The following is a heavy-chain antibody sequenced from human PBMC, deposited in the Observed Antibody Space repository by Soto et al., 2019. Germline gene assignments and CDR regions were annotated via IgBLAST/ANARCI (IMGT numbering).Heavy chain of an antibody. CDR1: GYTFTSYY. J-gene: IGHJ4*02. D-gene: IGHD6-13*01. V-gene: IGHV1-46*03. CDR2: INPSGGST. CDR3: ARDLYSSSWSPREPEYFDY. Sequence: ASVKVSCKASGYTFTSYYMHWVRQAPGQGLEWMGIINPSGGSTSYAQKFQGRVTMTSDTSTSTVYMELSSLRSEDTAVYYCARDLYSSSWSPREPEYFDYWGQGTLVTVSS.